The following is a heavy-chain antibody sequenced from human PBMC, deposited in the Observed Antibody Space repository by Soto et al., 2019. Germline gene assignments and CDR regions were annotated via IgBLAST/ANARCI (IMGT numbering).Heavy chain of an antibody. D-gene: IGHD4-17*01. V-gene: IGHV3-30*18. Sequence: QVQLVESGGGVVQPGRSLRLSCAASGFTFSSYGMHWVRQAPGKGLEWVAVISYDGSNKYYADSVKGRFTISRDNSKITLYLQMNSLRAEDTAVYYCANHLLPYGDYEPNWGQGTLVTVSS. CDR1: GFTFSSYG. CDR3: ANHLLPYGDYEPN. J-gene: IGHJ4*02. CDR2: ISYDGSNK.